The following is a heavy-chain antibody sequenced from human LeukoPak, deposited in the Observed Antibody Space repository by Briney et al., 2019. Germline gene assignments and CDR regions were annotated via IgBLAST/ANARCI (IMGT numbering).Heavy chain of an antibody. CDR2: INPNSGGT. D-gene: IGHD6-13*01. CDR1: GYTFTGYY. Sequence: ASVKVSCKASGYTFTGYYIHWVRQAPGQGLEWMGWINPNSGGTNYAQKFQGWVTMTRDTSISTAFMELSRLRSDDTAVYYCARGGLAAAGTFDYWGQGTLVTVSS. V-gene: IGHV1-2*04. CDR3: ARGGLAAAGTFDY. J-gene: IGHJ4*02.